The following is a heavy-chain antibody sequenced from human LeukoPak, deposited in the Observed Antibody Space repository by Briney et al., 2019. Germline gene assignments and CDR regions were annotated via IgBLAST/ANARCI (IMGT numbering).Heavy chain of an antibody. V-gene: IGHV1-2*02. Sequence: ATVKVSCKASGYTFTGYYMHWMRQAPGQGLEWMGWINPNSGGTNYAQKFQGRVTMTRDTSISTAYMEMSRLRSDDTAVYYCARVGSQGSYPDYWGQGTLVTVSS. CDR2: INPNSGGT. D-gene: IGHD1-26*01. CDR3: ARVGSQGSYPDY. CDR1: GYTFTGYY. J-gene: IGHJ4*02.